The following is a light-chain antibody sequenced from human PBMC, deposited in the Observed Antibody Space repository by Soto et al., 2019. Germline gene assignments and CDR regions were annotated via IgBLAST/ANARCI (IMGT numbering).Light chain of an antibody. V-gene: IGKV3-15*01. Sequence: EIVMTQSPATLSVSPGERATLSCRASQSISTELAWYQQKPGQPPRLLIYSASTRATGVPARFTVSGSGSEFTLTISGLQSEDFAVYYCQQGHNSPLTFGQGTRLEIK. CDR2: SAS. CDR3: QQGHNSPLT. CDR1: QSISTE. J-gene: IGKJ2*01.